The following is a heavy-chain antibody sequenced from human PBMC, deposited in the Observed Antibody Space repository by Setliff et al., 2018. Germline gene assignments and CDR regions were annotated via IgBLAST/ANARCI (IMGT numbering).Heavy chain of an antibody. J-gene: IGHJ6*04. Sequence: PSETLSLTCAVYGGSFSGYYWSWIRQPPGKGLEWIGEINHSGSTSYNPSLKSRVTISVDTSKNQFSLKLRSVTAADTAVYYCARGHMRLPRVWGKGTTVTVSS. V-gene: IGHV4-34*01. CDR3: ARGHMRLPRV. CDR2: INHSGST. CDR1: GGSFSGYY.